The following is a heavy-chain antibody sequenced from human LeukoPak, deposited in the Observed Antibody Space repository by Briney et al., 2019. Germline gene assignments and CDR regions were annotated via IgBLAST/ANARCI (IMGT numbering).Heavy chain of an antibody. Sequence: PSETLSLTCAVCGGSFSGYYWSWIRQPPGKGLEWVGEINHSGSPKYNPSLKSRVTISVDTSKNQFSLKLSSVTAADTAVYYCASGTGVTSDYWGQGTLVTVSS. D-gene: IGHD2-21*02. CDR2: INHSGSP. J-gene: IGHJ4*02. CDR1: GGSFSGYY. CDR3: ASGTGVTSDY. V-gene: IGHV4-34*01.